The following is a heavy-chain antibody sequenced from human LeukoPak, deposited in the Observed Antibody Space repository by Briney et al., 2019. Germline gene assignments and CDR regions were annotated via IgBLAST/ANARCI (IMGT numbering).Heavy chain of an antibody. CDR3: ARDRSRGLLDAFDI. J-gene: IGHJ3*02. Sequence: GGSLRLSCAASGFTFNNYAMHWVRQAPGKGLEWVAVISFDGSNKYYADSVKGRFTISRDNSKNTLYLQMNSLRAEDTAVYYCARDRSRGLLDAFDIWGQGTMVTVSS. CDR1: GFTFNNYA. CDR2: ISFDGSNK. D-gene: IGHD3-10*01. V-gene: IGHV3-30*04.